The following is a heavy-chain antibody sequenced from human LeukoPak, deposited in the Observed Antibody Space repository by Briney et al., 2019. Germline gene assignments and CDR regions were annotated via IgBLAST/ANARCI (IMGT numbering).Heavy chain of an antibody. V-gene: IGHV1-69*05. D-gene: IGHD4-23*01. Sequence: GASVKVSCKASGCTFSSYAISWVRQAPGQGLEWMGGIIPIFGTANYAQKFQGRVTITMDESTSTAYMELSSLRSEDTAVYYCARGGNPYYFVYWGQGTLVSVSS. CDR2: IIPIFGTA. J-gene: IGHJ4*02. CDR3: ARGGNPYYFVY. CDR1: GCTFSSYA.